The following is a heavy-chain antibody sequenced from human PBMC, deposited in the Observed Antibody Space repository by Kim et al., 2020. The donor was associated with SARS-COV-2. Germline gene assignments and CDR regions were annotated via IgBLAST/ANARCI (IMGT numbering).Heavy chain of an antibody. CDR3: ARGGRSGGYYVY. J-gene: IGHJ4*02. Sequence: SETLSLTCAVYGGSFSGYYWSWIRQPPGKGLEWIGEINHSGSTNYNPSLKSRVTISVDTSKNQFSLKLSSVTAADTAVYYCARGGRSGGYYVYWGQGTLVTVSS. D-gene: IGHD1-26*01. CDR1: GGSFSGYY. CDR2: INHSGST. V-gene: IGHV4-34*01.